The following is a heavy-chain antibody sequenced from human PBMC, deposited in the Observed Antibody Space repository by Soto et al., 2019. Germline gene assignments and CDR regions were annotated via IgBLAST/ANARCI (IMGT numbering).Heavy chain of an antibody. CDR2: INHSGST. J-gene: IGHJ5*02. V-gene: IGHV4-34*01. Sequence: SETLSLTCAVYGGSFSGYYWSWIRQPPGKGLEWIGEINHSGSTNYNPSLKSRVTISVDTSKNQFSLKLSSVTAADTAVYYCARFSGRLATGWWFDPWGQGTLVTVSS. D-gene: IGHD5-12*01. CDR1: GGSFSGYY. CDR3: ARFSGRLATGWWFDP.